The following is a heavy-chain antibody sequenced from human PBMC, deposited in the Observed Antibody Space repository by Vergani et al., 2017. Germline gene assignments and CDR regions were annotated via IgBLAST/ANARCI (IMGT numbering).Heavy chain of an antibody. CDR3: VRDRGLCAGGRCYTEAWDY. J-gene: IGHJ4*02. D-gene: IGHD2-2*02. Sequence: VQLLESGGGFVQPGGSLRLSCVASGFTFRSYAMSWVRQAPGKGLEWVVGISFDGTNEYYPDLVKGRFTISRDIAKNTLYLQVRSLRLEDTGVYHCVRDRGLCAGGRCYTEAWDYWGQGTPVTVSS. CDR2: ISFDGTNE. CDR1: GFTFRSYA. V-gene: IGHV3-30*03.